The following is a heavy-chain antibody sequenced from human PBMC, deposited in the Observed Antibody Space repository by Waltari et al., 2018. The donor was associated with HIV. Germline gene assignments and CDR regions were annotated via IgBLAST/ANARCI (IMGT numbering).Heavy chain of an antibody. J-gene: IGHJ3*01. CDR3: ARVPFASSWSADSFDV. D-gene: IGHD6-13*01. CDR1: GFRVSDYG. Sequence: VQLEESGGGVVQPGRSRRLSCAASGFRVSDYGMHWVRQAPGKGRKWVAVIWYDGSKKETSDSVKGRFTISKDNSKNTLFLQMNSLRVDDTAVYFCARVPFASSWSADSFDVWGPGTRITVSS. CDR2: IWYDGSKK. V-gene: IGHV3-33*01.